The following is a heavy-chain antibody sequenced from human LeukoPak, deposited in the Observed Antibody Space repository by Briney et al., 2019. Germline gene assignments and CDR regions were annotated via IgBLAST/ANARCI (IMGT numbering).Heavy chain of an antibody. V-gene: IGHV1-18*01. CDR2: VSGYNGNT. CDR3: ARDRPVMITFGGVIIAAY. J-gene: IGHJ4*02. Sequence: ASVKVSCKTSGYTFTSHGINWLRQAPGQGLEWMGWVSGYNGNTDYAQKFQGRVTMTTDRYTNTVYMELRSLRSDDTAVYYCARDRPVMITFGGVIIAAYWGRGTLVSVSS. CDR1: GYTFTSHG. D-gene: IGHD3-16*02.